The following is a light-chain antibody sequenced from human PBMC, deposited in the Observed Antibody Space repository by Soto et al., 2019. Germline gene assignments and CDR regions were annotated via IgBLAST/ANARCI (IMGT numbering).Light chain of an antibody. Sequence: EIVMTQSPATLSVSPGEGATLSCRASQGIGDTLAWYQQKPGQAPRLLIYDASNRATGIPARFGGSGSGTDFSLTISSLEPEDFAVYYCQQRSSWKVTFGGGTKVEIK. CDR2: DAS. CDR1: QGIGDT. CDR3: QQRSSWKVT. V-gene: IGKV3-11*01. J-gene: IGKJ4*01.